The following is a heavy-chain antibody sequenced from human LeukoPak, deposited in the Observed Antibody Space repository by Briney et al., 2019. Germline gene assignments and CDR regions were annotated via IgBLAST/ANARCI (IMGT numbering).Heavy chain of an antibody. CDR2: ISGSGGST. CDR3: AKGTYSSGYYLDY. V-gene: IGHV3-23*01. CDR1: GSTFSSYA. Sequence: GGSLRLSCAASGSTFSSYAMSWVRQAPGKGLEWVSAISGSGGSTYYADSVKGRFTISRDNSKNTLYLQMNSLRAEDTAVYYCAKGTYSSGYYLDYWGQGTLVTVSS. J-gene: IGHJ4*02. D-gene: IGHD3-22*01.